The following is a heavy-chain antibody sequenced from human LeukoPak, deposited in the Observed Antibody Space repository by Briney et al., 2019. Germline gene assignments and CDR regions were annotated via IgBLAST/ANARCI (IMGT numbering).Heavy chain of an antibody. J-gene: IGHJ6*03. CDR3: ARGAYSSSSGGYYYYYMDV. Sequence: GGSLRLSCAASGFTFSDYYMSWIRQAPGKGLEWVSYISSSGSTIYYADSVKGRFTTSRDNAKNSLYLQMNSLRAEDTAVYYCARGAYSSSSGGYYYYYMDVWGKGTTVTVSS. V-gene: IGHV3-11*01. D-gene: IGHD6-6*01. CDR1: GFTFSDYY. CDR2: ISSSGSTI.